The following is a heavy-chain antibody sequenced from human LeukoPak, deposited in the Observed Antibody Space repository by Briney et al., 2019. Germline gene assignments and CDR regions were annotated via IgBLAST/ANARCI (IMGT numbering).Heavy chain of an antibody. CDR2: ISGSGGRT. CDR1: GFTFSSYA. J-gene: IGHJ4*02. Sequence: GGSLRLSCAASGFTFSSYAMSWVRQAPGKGLEWVSAISGSGGRTYYADSVKGRFTISRENSNNKLYLQMSSVRAEDTAVYYCAATPESLAMAGWGQGTLVTVSS. D-gene: IGHD6-19*01. V-gene: IGHV3-23*01. CDR3: AATPESLAMAG.